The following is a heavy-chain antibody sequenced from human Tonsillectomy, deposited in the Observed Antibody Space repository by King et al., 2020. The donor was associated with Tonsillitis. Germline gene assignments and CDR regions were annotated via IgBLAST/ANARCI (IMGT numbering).Heavy chain of an antibody. CDR3: ARDGDVSVGMRGWFDP. Sequence: VQLVESGAEVKKPGSSVKVSCKASGGTFSTYGISWLRQAPGQGLEWMGGIIPIFGTASYAQKFQGRVTITADESTSTAYMELSSLRSEDTAVYYCARDGDVSVGMRGWFDPWGQGTLVTVSS. CDR1: GGTFSTYG. V-gene: IGHV1-69*01. D-gene: IGHD1-26*01. J-gene: IGHJ5*02. CDR2: IIPIFGTA.